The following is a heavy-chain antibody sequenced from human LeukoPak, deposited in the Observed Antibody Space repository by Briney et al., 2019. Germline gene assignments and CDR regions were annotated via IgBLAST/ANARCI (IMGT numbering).Heavy chain of an antibody. CDR2: INPNSGGT. CDR3: ARYYIEGRCFDY. CDR1: GYTFTGYY. Sequence: GSVKVSCKASGYTFTGYYIHWVRRAPGQGLEWMGWINPNSGGTNYAQKFQGRVTMTRDTSIRTAYMELSRLRSDDTAMYYCARYYIEGRCFDYWGQGTLVTVSS. J-gene: IGHJ4*02. D-gene: IGHD3-10*01. V-gene: IGHV1-2*02.